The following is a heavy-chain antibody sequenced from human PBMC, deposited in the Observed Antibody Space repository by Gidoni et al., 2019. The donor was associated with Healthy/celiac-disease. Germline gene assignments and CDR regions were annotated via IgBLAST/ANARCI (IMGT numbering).Heavy chain of an antibody. V-gene: IGHV3-64*01. Sequence: EVQLVASGGVLVQPGGSLRLSCAASGFPFRSYAMHWVRQAPGKGLEYVSAISSNGGSTYYANSVKGRFTISRDNYKNTLYLQMGSLRAEDMAVYYCARDRYYYGSGSYLFDYWGQGTLVTVSS. D-gene: IGHD3-10*01. CDR3: ARDRYYYGSGSYLFDY. CDR1: GFPFRSYA. J-gene: IGHJ4*02. CDR2: ISSNGGST.